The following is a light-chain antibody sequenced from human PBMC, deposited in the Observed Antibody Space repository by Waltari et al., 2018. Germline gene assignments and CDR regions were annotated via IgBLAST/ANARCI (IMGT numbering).Light chain of an antibody. CDR3: QQTNSFPRA. CDR1: QGIGSW. V-gene: IGKV1-12*01. Sequence: DIQMTQSPSSVSASVGDRVPITCRASQGIGSWLAWYQQKPGKAPNLLIYAASSLQSGVPSRFSGSGSGTDFTLTISSLQPEDFATYYCQQTNSFPRAFGQGTKVEIK. CDR2: AAS. J-gene: IGKJ1*01.